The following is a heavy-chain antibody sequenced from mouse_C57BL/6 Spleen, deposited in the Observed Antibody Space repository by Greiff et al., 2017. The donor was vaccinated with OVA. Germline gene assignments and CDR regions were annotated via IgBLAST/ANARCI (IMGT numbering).Heavy chain of an antibody. CDR3: ARWTRTAMDY. D-gene: IGHD5-1*01. CDR1: GYTFTGYW. Sequence: QVQLQQSGAELMKPGASVKLSCKATGYTFTGYWIEWVKQRPGHGLEWIGEILPGSGSTNSNEKFKGKATFTADTSSNTAYMQLSSLTTEDSAIYYCARWTRTAMDYWGQGTSVTVSS. CDR2: ILPGSGST. J-gene: IGHJ4*01. V-gene: IGHV1-9*01.